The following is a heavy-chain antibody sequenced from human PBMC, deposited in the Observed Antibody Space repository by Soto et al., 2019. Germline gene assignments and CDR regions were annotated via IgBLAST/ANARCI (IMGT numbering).Heavy chain of an antibody. CDR2: ISYDGINE. CDR3: ARPESSKQGAYDI. D-gene: IGHD6-13*01. CDR1: GFTFRNYA. J-gene: IGHJ3*02. Sequence: QVQLVESGGGVVQPGRSLRLSCAASGFTFRNYAMHWVRQAPGKGLEWVAVISYDGINEDYGDSVKGRFTISRDNSKNMRYLQINSLRPEDTAVYYCARPESSKQGAYDIWGHGTLVSVSS. V-gene: IGHV3-30-3*01.